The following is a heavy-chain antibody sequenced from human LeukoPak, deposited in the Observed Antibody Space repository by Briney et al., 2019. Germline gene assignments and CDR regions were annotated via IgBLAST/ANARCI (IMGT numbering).Heavy chain of an antibody. J-gene: IGHJ4*01. CDR1: GFAFKNYA. V-gene: IGHV3-23*01. CDR3: AKTQWKVGATDYFDH. Sequence: GGSLRLSCAASGFAFKNYAMTWVRQAPGKGLEWVSNINDNGGQRHYADSVKGRFTISRDNSKNTLFLQMDSLRAEDTAVYYCAKTQWKVGATDYFDHRGNGILVTVSS. D-gene: IGHD1-26*01. CDR2: INDNGGQR.